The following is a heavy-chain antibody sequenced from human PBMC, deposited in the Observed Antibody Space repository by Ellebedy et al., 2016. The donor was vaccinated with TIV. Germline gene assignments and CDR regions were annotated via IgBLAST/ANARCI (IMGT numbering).Heavy chain of an antibody. CDR1: GFTVSSNY. J-gene: IGHJ6*02. Sequence: GESLKISCAASGFTVSSNYVSWVRQAPGKGLEWVSVIYSGGSTYYADSVKGRFTISRDNSKNTLYLQMNSLRAEDTAVYYCARDLEDIVVVPAAMRGYYYGMDVWGQGTTVTVSS. V-gene: IGHV3-66*01. D-gene: IGHD2-2*01. CDR2: IYSGGST. CDR3: ARDLEDIVVVPAAMRGYYYGMDV.